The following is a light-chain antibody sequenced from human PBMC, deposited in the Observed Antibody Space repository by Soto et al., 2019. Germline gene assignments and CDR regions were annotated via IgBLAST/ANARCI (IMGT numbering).Light chain of an antibody. J-gene: IGLJ1*01. CDR2: EVS. Sequence: QSALTQPASVSGSPGQSITISCTGTSRDVGGYNYVSWYQISPGKAPKLIIYEVSNRPSGVSDRFSGSRSGNTASLAISGLQPEDEADYYCGSYTTYRPYVFGSGTKLTVL. CDR1: SRDVGGYNY. V-gene: IGLV2-14*01. CDR3: GSYTTYRPYV.